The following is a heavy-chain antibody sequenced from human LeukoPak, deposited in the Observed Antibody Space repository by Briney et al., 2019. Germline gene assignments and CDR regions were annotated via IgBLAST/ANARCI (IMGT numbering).Heavy chain of an antibody. D-gene: IGHD4-17*01. CDR3: AKYAPPTTALTRFFDD. V-gene: IGHV3-23*01. J-gene: IGHJ4*02. CDR1: GFSFNNYA. CDR2: SAGNDI. Sequence: GGSLRLSCAASGFSFNNYAMASAGNDIVYADSVKGRFSISRDSSKNTLYLQMNSLRVEDTAVYYCAKYAPPTTALTRFFDDWGQGTLVTVSS.